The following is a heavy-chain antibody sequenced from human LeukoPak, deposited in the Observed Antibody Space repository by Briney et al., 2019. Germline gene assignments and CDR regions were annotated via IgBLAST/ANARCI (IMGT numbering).Heavy chain of an antibody. Sequence: ASVKVSCKASGGTFSSYAISWVRQAPGQGLEWMGRIIPIFGTANYAQKFQGRVTITTDESTSTAYMELSSLRSEDTAVYYCARGTMIVVPSAFDIWGQGTMATVSS. V-gene: IGHV1-69*05. J-gene: IGHJ3*02. CDR2: IIPIFGTA. CDR1: GGTFSSYA. D-gene: IGHD3-22*01. CDR3: ARGTMIVVPSAFDI.